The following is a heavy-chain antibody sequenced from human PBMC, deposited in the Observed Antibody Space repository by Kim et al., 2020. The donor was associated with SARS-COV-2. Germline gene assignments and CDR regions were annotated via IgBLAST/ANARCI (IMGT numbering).Heavy chain of an antibody. V-gene: IGHV4-31*03. Sequence: SETLSLTCTVSGGSISSGGYYWSWIRQHPGKGLEWIGYIYYSGSTYYNPSLKSRVTISVDTSKNQFSLKLSSVTAADTAVYYCAREVAAAMGLRAFDIWGQGTMVTVSS. CDR3: AREVAAAMGLRAFDI. J-gene: IGHJ3*02. D-gene: IGHD2-15*01. CDR1: GGSISSGGYY. CDR2: IYYSGST.